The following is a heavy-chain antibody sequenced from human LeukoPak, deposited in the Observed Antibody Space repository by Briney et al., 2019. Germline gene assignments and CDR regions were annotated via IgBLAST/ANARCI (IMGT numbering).Heavy chain of an antibody. D-gene: IGHD2-8*01. Sequence: SETLSLTCTASGGSISSYYWNWIRQPAGKGLEWIGRIYTSGSTNYNPSLKSRVTMSVDTSKNQFSLKLSSVTAADTAVYYCARGRRRMVYANTYFDYWGQGTLVTVSS. V-gene: IGHV4-4*07. CDR3: ARGRRRMVYANTYFDY. CDR1: GGSISSYY. CDR2: IYTSGST. J-gene: IGHJ4*02.